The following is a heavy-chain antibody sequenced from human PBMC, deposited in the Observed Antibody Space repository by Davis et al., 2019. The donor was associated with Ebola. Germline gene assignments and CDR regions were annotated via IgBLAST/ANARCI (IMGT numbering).Heavy chain of an antibody. CDR2: IHPNSGGT. D-gene: IGHD2-15*01. CDR3: ARGGRDIVVVVAATGFDY. Sequence: AASVKVSCKASGYTFTGYHMHWVRQAPGQGLEWLGWIHPNSGGTNYAQKFQGWVTMTRDTSISTAYMELSRLRSDDTAVYYCARGGRDIVVVVAATGFDYWGQGTLVTVSS. CDR1: GYTFTGYH. J-gene: IGHJ4*02. V-gene: IGHV1-2*04.